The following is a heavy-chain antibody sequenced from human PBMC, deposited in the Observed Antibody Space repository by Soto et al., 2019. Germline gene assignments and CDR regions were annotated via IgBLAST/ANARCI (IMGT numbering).Heavy chain of an antibody. V-gene: IGHV4-59*08. CDR3: ARHTRQLVFDY. J-gene: IGHJ4*02. CDR1: GGSISSYY. Sequence: SXTLSLTCTVSGGSISSYYWSWIRQPPVKGLECIGYIYYSGSTNYNPSLKSRVTISVDTSKNQFSLKLSSVTAADTAVYYCARHTRQLVFDYWGQGTLVTVSS. D-gene: IGHD6-6*01. CDR2: IYYSGST.